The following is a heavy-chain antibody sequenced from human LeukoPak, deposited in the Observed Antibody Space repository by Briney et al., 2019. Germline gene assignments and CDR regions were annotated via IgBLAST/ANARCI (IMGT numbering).Heavy chain of an antibody. D-gene: IGHD5-24*01. Sequence: SETLSLTCTVSGYSISSGYYWGWIGQPPGTGLEWLGRIYHSGSALYNPSLKSLVTISVDTSKNQFSLKLSSVTAADTAAYYCARDPVEMATSDAFDIWGQGTMVTVSS. V-gene: IGHV4-38-2*02. J-gene: IGHJ3*02. CDR2: IYHSGSA. CDR1: GYSISSGYY. CDR3: ARDPVEMATSDAFDI.